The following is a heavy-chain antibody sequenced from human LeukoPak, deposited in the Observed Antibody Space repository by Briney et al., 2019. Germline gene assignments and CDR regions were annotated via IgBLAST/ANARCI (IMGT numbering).Heavy chain of an antibody. Sequence: GASVKVSCKASGYTFTDYYMHWVRQAPGQGLEWMGWINPNSGGTNYTQKFQGRVTMTRDTSISTAYMELSRLRSDDTAVYYCARDNSVGDVAWWFDPWGQGTLVTVSS. D-gene: IGHD1-26*01. V-gene: IGHV1-2*02. CDR3: ARDNSVGDVAWWFDP. CDR1: GYTFTDYY. J-gene: IGHJ5*02. CDR2: INPNSGGT.